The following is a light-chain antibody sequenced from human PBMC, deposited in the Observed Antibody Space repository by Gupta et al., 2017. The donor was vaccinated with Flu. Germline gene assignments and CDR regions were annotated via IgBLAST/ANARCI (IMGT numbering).Light chain of an antibody. V-gene: IGKV2-28*01. J-gene: IGKJ4*01. CDR1: QSLLHSSGYNY. CDR2: LGS. CDR3: SRGLQTRIT. Sequence: DIVMTQSPLSLPVTPGEPASISCRSSQSLLHSSGYNYLDWYVQKPWQSPQVLIYLGSMRASGVPDTFRGSGSGTDFTLRISRVEAGDVGIYYCSRGLQTRITFGGGTKVEIK.